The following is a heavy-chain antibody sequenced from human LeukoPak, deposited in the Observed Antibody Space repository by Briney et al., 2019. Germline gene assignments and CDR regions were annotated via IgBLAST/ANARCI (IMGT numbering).Heavy chain of an antibody. CDR3: ARVNFRDYRGYTWFEP. CDR2: VRTKTHGGAP. V-gene: IGHV3-49*03. D-gene: IGHD3-10*01. Sequence: GRSLRLSCKGSGVTFGDYAVTWFRQAPGKGLEWVGFVRTKTHGGAPETAASVKGRFNVSRDDSEGIAYLLMTSLRTEDTAMYYCARVNFRDYRGYTWFEPWGQGTLVTVSS. CDR1: GVTFGDYA. J-gene: IGHJ5*02.